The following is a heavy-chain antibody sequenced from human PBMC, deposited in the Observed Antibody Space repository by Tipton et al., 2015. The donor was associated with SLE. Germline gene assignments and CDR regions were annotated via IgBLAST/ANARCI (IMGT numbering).Heavy chain of an antibody. D-gene: IGHD3-22*01. CDR2: IYYSGST. CDR1: GGSISSSSYY. Sequence: TLSLTCTVSGGSISSSSYYWGWIRQPPGKGLEWIGYIYYSGSTNYNPSLKSRVTISVDTSKNQFSLKLSSVTAADTAVYYCARGYYYDSSLFDYWGQGTLVAVSS. V-gene: IGHV4-61*05. CDR3: ARGYYYDSSLFDY. J-gene: IGHJ4*02.